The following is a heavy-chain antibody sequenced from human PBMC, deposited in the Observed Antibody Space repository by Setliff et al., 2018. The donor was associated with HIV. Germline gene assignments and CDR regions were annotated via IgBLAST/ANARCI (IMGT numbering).Heavy chain of an antibody. CDR2: INPSDGAT. CDR3: AREYHIPAADTRVGNYFDY. D-gene: IGHD6-25*01. V-gene: IGHV1-46*01. J-gene: IGHJ4*02. Sequence: ASVKVSCKASGYTFTNSFMHWVRQAPGQGLEWMGIINPSDGATTYAQKFEDRVTLTRDTSTNTVYMELSSLRSEDTAVYFCAREYHIPAADTRVGNYFDYWGQGTLVTVSS. CDR1: GYTFTNSF.